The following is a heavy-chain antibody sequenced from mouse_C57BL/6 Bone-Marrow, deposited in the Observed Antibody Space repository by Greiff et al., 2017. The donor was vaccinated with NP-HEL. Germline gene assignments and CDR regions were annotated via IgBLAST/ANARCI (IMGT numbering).Heavy chain of an antibody. CDR3: ARGGSSYRAWFAY. Sequence: VHVKQSGPELVKPGASVKISCKASGYSFTDYNMNWVKQSNGKSLEWIGVINPNYGTTSYNQKFKGKATLTVDQSSSTAYMQLNSLTSEDSAVYYCARGGSSYRAWFAYWGQGTLVTVSA. D-gene: IGHD1-1*01. CDR1: GYSFTDYN. V-gene: IGHV1-39*01. J-gene: IGHJ3*01. CDR2: INPNYGTT.